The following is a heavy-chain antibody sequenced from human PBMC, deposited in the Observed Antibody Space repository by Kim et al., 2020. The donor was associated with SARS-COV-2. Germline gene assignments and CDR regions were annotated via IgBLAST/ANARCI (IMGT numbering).Heavy chain of an antibody. V-gene: IGHV1-69*13. CDR1: GGTFSSYA. Sequence: SVKVSCKASGGTFSSYAISWVRQAPGQGVEWMGGIIPIFGTANYAQKFQGRVTITADESTSNAYMELSSLRAEDTAVYYCAREAYDYVWGGYRMPAFDIWGQGTMVTVSS. CDR2: IIPIFGTA. CDR3: AREAYDYVWGGYRMPAFDI. J-gene: IGHJ3*02. D-gene: IGHD3-16*02.